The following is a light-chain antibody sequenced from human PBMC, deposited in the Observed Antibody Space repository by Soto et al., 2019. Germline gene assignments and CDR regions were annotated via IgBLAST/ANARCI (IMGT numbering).Light chain of an antibody. Sequence: DIQMTQSPSSLSASVGDRVTITCQASQDISNYLNWYQHKPGKAPKLLIYDASNLETGVPSRFSGRGSGTEFTLNFSSLKTEDSATYYCHQYENLSNSFGHGTKVEIK. CDR1: QDISNY. V-gene: IGKV1-33*01. CDR2: DAS. J-gene: IGKJ2*03. CDR3: HQYENLSNS.